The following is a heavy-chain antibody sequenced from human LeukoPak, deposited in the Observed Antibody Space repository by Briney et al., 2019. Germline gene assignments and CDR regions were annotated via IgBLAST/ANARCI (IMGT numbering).Heavy chain of an antibody. CDR3: ARVQAPRYYYDSSGYFSSVPYFDY. CDR1: GGSISSGGYY. Sequence: PSQTLSLTCTVSGGSISSGGYYWSWIRQHPGKGLEWIEYIYYSGSTYYNPSLKSRVTISVDTSKNQFSLKLSSVTAADTAVYYCARVQAPRYYYDSSGYFSSVPYFDYWGQGTLVTVSS. CDR2: IYYSGST. D-gene: IGHD3-22*01. V-gene: IGHV4-31*03. J-gene: IGHJ4*02.